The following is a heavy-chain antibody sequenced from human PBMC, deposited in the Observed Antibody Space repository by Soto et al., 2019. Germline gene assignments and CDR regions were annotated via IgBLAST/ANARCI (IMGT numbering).Heavy chain of an antibody. CDR2: IYYSGST. CDR3: ARHVNYYGSGSRFDY. J-gene: IGHJ4*02. V-gene: IGHV4-59*08. Sequence: QVQLQESGPGLVKPSETLSLMCTVSGGSISSHYWSWIRQPPRKGLEWIGYIYYSGSTNYNPSLKSRVTISVDTSMNQFSLKLTSVTAADTAVYYCARHVNYYGSGSRFDYWGQGTLVTVSS. CDR1: GGSISSHY. D-gene: IGHD3-10*01.